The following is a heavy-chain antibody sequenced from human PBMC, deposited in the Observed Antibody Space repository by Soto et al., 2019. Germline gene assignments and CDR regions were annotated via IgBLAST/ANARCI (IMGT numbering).Heavy chain of an antibody. V-gene: IGHV3-15*01. D-gene: IGHD3-10*01. CDR3: TTYSPAGSYTAFDI. J-gene: IGHJ3*02. CDR1: GFTFSNAW. Sequence: PGGSLRLSCAASGFTFSNAWMSWVRQAPGKGLEWVGRIKSKTDGGTTDYAAPVKGRFTISRDDSKNTLYLQMNSLKTEDTAVYYCTTYSPAGSYTAFDIWGQGTMVTVSS. CDR2: IKSKTDGGTT.